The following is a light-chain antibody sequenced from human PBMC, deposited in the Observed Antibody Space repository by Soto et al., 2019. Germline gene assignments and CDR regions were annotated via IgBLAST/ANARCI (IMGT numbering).Light chain of an antibody. CDR2: GAS. J-gene: IGKJ4*01. V-gene: IGKV3D-15*01. CDR1: QSVSRRS. Sequence: SPGTLALTPGESAPLSFRASQSVSRRSLAWYQQKPGQAPRLLIYGASNRATGIPARFSGSGSGTEFTLTISSLQSEDFAVYYCQQYNNWPPVLTVGGG. CDR3: QQYNNWPPVLT.